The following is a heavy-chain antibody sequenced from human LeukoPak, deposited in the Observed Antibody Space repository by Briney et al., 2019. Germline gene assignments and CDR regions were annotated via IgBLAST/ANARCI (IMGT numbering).Heavy chain of an antibody. V-gene: IGHV3-23*01. Sequence: GGSLRLSCAASGFTLSSYAMSWVRQAPGKGLEWVSAISGSGGSTYYADSVKGRFTISRDNSKNTLYLQMNSLRAEDTAVYYCAKDGDVYGDYYFDYWGQGTLVTVSS. CDR1: GFTLSSYA. CDR2: ISGSGGST. CDR3: AKDGDVYGDYYFDY. J-gene: IGHJ4*02. D-gene: IGHD4-17*01.